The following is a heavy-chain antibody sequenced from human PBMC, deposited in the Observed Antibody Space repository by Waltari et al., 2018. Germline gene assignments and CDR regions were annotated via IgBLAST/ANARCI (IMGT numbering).Heavy chain of an antibody. J-gene: IGHJ4*02. Sequence: EVQLLESGGGLVQPGGSLRLSCADSGFTFSSYAMSWARQAPGKGLEWVSAISGSGGSTYYADSVKGRFTISRDNSKNTLYLQMNSLRAEDTAVYYCAKCGGGYSYGCDYWGQGTLVTVSS. CDR3: AKCGGGYSYGCDY. D-gene: IGHD5-18*01. CDR1: GFTFSSYA. CDR2: ISGSGGST. V-gene: IGHV3-23*01.